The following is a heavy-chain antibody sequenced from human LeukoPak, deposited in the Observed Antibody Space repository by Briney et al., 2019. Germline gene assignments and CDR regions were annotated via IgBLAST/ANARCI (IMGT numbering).Heavy chain of an antibody. J-gene: IGHJ4*02. CDR2: ICGSGGST. V-gene: IGHV3-23*01. D-gene: IGHD3-22*01. Sequence: GGSLRLSCAASGFTFSSYGMSWVRQAPGKGLEWVSAICGSGGSTYYADSVKGRFTISRDNSENTLYLQMTSLSAEDAAVYYCAKGSPYYYDSSVDYFDFWGQGTLVTVSS. CDR3: AKGSPYYYDSSVDYFDF. CDR1: GFTFSSYG.